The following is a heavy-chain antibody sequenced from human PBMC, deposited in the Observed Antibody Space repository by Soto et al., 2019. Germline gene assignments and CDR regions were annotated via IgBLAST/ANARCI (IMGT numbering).Heavy chain of an antibody. Sequence: SETLSLTCTVSGGSISSSSYYWGWIRQPPGKGLEWIGSIYYSGSTYYNPSLKSRVTISVDTSKNQFSLKLSSVTAADTAVYYCARQEVVIPLGYYYGMDVWGQGTTVTVS. CDR2: IYYSGST. D-gene: IGHD3-22*01. CDR3: ARQEVVIPLGYYYGMDV. J-gene: IGHJ6*02. V-gene: IGHV4-39*01. CDR1: GGSISSSSYY.